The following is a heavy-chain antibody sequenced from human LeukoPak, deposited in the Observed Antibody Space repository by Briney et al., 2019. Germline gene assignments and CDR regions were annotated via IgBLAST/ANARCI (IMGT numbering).Heavy chain of an antibody. Sequence: GSLRLSCAASGFTFSSYWVSWVRQAPGEGLEGVANIKQDGSEKYYVDSVKGRFTISRDNAKNSLYLQMNSLRAEDTAVYYCARDLDSSGWFNWFDPWGQGTLVTVSS. V-gene: IGHV3-7*01. CDR3: ARDLDSSGWFNWFDP. CDR2: IKQDGSEK. J-gene: IGHJ5*02. CDR1: GFTFSSYW. D-gene: IGHD6-19*01.